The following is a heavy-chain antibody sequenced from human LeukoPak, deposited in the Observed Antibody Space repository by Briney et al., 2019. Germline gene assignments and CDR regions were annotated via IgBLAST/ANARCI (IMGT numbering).Heavy chain of an antibody. CDR3: ARAWFGEALRY. CDR2: IYHSGST. V-gene: IGHV4-30-2*01. D-gene: IGHD3-10*01. CDR1: GGSISSGGYS. Sequence: KASETLSFTCAVSGGSISSGGYSWSWIRQPPGKGLEWIGYIYHSGSTYYNPSLKSRVTISVDRSKNQFSLKLSSVTAADTAVYYCARAWFGEALRYWGQGTLVTVSS. J-gene: IGHJ4*02.